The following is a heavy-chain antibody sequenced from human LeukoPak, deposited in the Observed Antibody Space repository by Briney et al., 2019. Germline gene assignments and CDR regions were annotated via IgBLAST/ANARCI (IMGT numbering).Heavy chain of an antibody. CDR3: ARDRGMTIFDY. V-gene: IGHV4-59*01. D-gene: IGHD3-10*01. J-gene: IGHJ4*02. CDR2: IYYSGST. CDR1: GGSISSYY. Sequence: PSETLSLTCTVSGGSISSYYWSWIRQPPGKGLEWIGYIYYSGSTNYNPSLKSRVTISVDTSKNQFSLKLSSVTAADTALYYCARDRGMTIFDYWGQGTLVTVSS.